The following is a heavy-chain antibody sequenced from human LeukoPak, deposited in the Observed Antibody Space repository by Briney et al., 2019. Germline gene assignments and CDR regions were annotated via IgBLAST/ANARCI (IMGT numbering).Heavy chain of an antibody. J-gene: IGHJ2*01. CDR2: INPNSGGT. Sequence: ASVKVSCKASGYTFTGYYMHWVRQAPGQGLEWMGWINPNSGGTNYAQKFQGRVTMTRDTSISTAYMELSRLRSDDTAVYYCAKKKYQVDWYFDLWGRGTLVTVSS. CDR3: AKKKYQVDWYFDL. CDR1: GYTFTGYY. D-gene: IGHD2-2*01. V-gene: IGHV1-2*02.